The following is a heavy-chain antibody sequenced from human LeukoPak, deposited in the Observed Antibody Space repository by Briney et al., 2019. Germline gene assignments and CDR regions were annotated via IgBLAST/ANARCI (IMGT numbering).Heavy chain of an antibody. J-gene: IGHJ3*02. CDR3: ARVTGIAALAAYAFDI. D-gene: IGHD6-6*01. CDR1: GGTFSSYA. V-gene: IGHV1-69*04. CDR2: IIPILGIA. Sequence: SVKVSCKASGGTFSSYAISWVRQAPGQGLEWMGRIIPILGIANYAQKFQGRVTITTDESTSTAYMELSSLRSEDTAVYYCARVTGIAALAAYAFDIWGQGTMVTVSS.